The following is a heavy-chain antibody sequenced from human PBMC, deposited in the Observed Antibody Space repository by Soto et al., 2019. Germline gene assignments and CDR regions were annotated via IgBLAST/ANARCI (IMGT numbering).Heavy chain of an antibody. CDR1: GGSISSYY. CDR3: GRQGFGPLHGLVEV. D-gene: IGHD3-10*01. Sequence: QVQLQESGPGLVKPSETMSLSCTVSGGSISSYYWSWFRQSPGKRMEWIGYVHHSWGSSYNPSLQSRVAISLDTSKSQFSLKVTSVTATDTAVYYCGRQGFGPLHGLVEVWGQGTTVTVSS. V-gene: IGHV4-59*08. CDR2: VHHSWGS. J-gene: IGHJ3*01.